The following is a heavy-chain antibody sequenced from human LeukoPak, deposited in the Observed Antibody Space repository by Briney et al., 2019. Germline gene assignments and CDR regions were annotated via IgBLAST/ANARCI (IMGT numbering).Heavy chain of an antibody. CDR2: IYYSGST. CDR3: ARSYDSSGYRHPGYFDY. J-gene: IGHJ4*02. V-gene: IGHV4-61*08. D-gene: IGHD3-22*01. CDR1: GGSISSGDYY. Sequence: SETLPLTCTVSGGSISSGDYYWSWIRQPPGKGLEWIGYIYYSGSTNYNPSLKSRVTISVDTSKNQFSLKLSSVTAADTAVYYCARSYDSSGYRHPGYFDYWGQGTLVTVSS.